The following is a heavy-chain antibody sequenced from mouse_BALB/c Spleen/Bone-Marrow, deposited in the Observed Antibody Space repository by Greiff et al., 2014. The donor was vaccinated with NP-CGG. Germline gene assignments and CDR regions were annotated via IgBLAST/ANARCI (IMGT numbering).Heavy chain of an antibody. J-gene: IGHJ4*01. D-gene: IGHD3-1*01. Sequence: VQLKESGGGLVKPGGSRKLSCAASGFTLSSFGMHWVRQAPEKGLEWVAYISSGSSTIYYADTLKGRFTISRDNPKNTLFLQMTGQRSKDTATYDCTRSGAIEAMDYWGQGTSVTVSS. CDR2: ISSGSSTI. CDR1: GFTLSSFG. V-gene: IGHV5-17*02. CDR3: TRSGAIEAMDY.